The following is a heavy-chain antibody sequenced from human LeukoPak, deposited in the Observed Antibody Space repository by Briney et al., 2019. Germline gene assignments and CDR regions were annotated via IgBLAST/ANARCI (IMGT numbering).Heavy chain of an antibody. J-gene: IGHJ4*02. Sequence: GGSLRLSCAASGFTFSSYAMYWVRQAPGKGLEWVSGIFGGGGSTHYADSVKGRFTISRDNSKNTVYLQMNSLRAEDTAVYYCAKTTTGYSSGRYPGWPVDYWGQGTLVTVSS. D-gene: IGHD6-19*01. CDR1: GFTFSSYA. CDR3: AKTTTGYSSGRYPGWPVDY. CDR2: IFGGGGST. V-gene: IGHV3-23*01.